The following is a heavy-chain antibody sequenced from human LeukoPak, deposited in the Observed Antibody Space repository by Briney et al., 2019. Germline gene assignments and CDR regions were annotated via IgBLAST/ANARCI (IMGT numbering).Heavy chain of an antibody. CDR2: IYHSGST. CDR1: GDSISGFY. Sequence: SETLSLTCTVSGDSISGFYWSWIRQSPGMGLEWIGYIYHSGSTYYNPSLKSRVTISVDRSKNQFSLKLSSVTAADTAVYYCARWFASYGMDVWGQGTTVTVSS. J-gene: IGHJ6*02. V-gene: IGHV4-59*12. D-gene: IGHD3-10*01. CDR3: ARWFASYGMDV.